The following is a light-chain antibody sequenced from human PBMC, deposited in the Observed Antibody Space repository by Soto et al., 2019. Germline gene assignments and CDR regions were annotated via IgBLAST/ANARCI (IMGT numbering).Light chain of an antibody. CDR2: TGS. V-gene: IGKV1-12*01. Sequence: DIQMTQSPSSVSASVGDRVSITCRASQGISNWLAWYQQKPGRAPKLLIYTGSSLQSGVPSRFSATGSRTDFTLTISSLQPEDVATYYCQQANSFPLTVGGGTKVEIK. CDR1: QGISNW. CDR3: QQANSFPLT. J-gene: IGKJ4*01.